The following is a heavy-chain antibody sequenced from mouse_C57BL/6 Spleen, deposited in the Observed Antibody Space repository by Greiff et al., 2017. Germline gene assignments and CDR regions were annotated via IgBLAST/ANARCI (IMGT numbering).Heavy chain of an antibody. CDR2: IRLKSDNYAT. D-gene: IGHD1-1*01. J-gene: IGHJ1*03. CDR3: TAYGSYWYFDV. CDR1: GFTFSNYW. V-gene: IGHV6-3*01. Sequence: EVQLVESGGGLVQPGGSMKLSCVASGFTFSNYWMNWVRQSPEKGLEWVAQIRLKSDNYATHYAESVKGRFTISRDDSKSSVYLQMNNLRAEDTEIYYCTAYGSYWYFDVWGTGTTVTVSS.